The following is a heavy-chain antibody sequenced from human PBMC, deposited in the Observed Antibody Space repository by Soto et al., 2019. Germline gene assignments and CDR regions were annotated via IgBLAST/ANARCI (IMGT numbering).Heavy chain of an antibody. CDR1: GDSISSDYY. V-gene: IGHV4-4*02. Sequence: QVQLQESGPGLVEPSGTLSLTCTVSGDSISSDYYWSWVRQPPGKRLEWIGDIYHTGTTNYNPSLKSRVSISRDRSKNQFSLELNSVNAADTAVYYCARGTHWGLGYWGQGTLVTVSS. J-gene: IGHJ4*02. CDR2: IYHTGTT. D-gene: IGHD7-27*01. CDR3: ARGTHWGLGY.